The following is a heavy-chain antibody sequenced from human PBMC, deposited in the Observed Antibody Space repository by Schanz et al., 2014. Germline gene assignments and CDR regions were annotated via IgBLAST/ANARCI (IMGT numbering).Heavy chain of an antibody. CDR1: GFTLSNYA. CDR3: AKGRFGELSAFDI. V-gene: IGHV3-23*04. Sequence: VQLVESGGGLVQPGGSLRLSCAASGFTLSNYAMSWVRQAPGKGLEWVSALSEGGGGTHYADSVRGRFTISRDNSKNTLYLQMNSLRAEDTAVYYCAKGRFGELSAFDIWGQGTMVTVSS. J-gene: IGHJ3*02. D-gene: IGHD3-10*01. CDR2: LSEGGGGT.